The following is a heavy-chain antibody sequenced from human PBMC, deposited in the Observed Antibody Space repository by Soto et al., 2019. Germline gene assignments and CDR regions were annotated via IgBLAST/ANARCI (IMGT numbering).Heavy chain of an antibody. D-gene: IGHD2-2*01. Sequence: ASVKVSCKASGYTFTDYFIHWVRQAPGQGLEWLGWINPNSGGTKSAQKFEDWVTMTRDTSISTAYMELSSLRSDDTAVYYCAREFSTNCYDYWGQGALVTVSS. CDR3: AREFSTNCYDY. V-gene: IGHV1-2*04. CDR2: INPNSGGT. J-gene: IGHJ4*02. CDR1: GYTFTDYF.